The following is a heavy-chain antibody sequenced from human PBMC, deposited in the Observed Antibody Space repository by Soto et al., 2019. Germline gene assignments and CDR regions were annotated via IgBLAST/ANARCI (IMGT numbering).Heavy chain of an antibody. V-gene: IGHV3-9*01. CDR2: ISWNSGSI. CDR1: GFTFDDYA. Sequence: PGGSLRLSCAASGFTFDDYAMHWVRQAPGKGLEWVSGISWNSGSIGYADSVKGRFTISRDNAKNSLYLQMNSLRAEDTALDYCAKDSVGDGYNYGGFDYWGQGTLFTVSS. D-gene: IGHD5-12*01. J-gene: IGHJ4*02. CDR3: AKDSVGDGYNYGGFDY.